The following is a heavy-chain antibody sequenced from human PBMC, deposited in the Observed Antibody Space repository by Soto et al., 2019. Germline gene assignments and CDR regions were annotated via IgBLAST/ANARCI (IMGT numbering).Heavy chain of an antibody. Sequence: GSLRLSCAASGFTFSSYGMHWVRQAPGKGLEWVAVISYDGSNKYYADSVKGRFTISRDNSKNTLYLQMNSLRAEDTAVYYCAKDQRGYSYGHLDYWGQGTLVTV. D-gene: IGHD5-18*01. V-gene: IGHV3-30*18. J-gene: IGHJ4*02. CDR2: ISYDGSNK. CDR1: GFTFSSYG. CDR3: AKDQRGYSYGHLDY.